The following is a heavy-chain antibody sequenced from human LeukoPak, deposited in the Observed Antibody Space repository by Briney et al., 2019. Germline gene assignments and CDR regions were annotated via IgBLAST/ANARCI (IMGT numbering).Heavy chain of an antibody. D-gene: IGHD3-10*01. Sequence: PGRSLRLSCAASGFTFSSYAMHWVRQAPGKGLEWVAVISYDGSNKYYADSVKGRFTISRDSSKNTLYLQMNSLRAEDTAVYYCARGLSGSYPWDAFDIWGQGTMVTVSS. CDR1: GFTFSSYA. CDR2: ISYDGSNK. CDR3: ARGLSGSYPWDAFDI. J-gene: IGHJ3*02. V-gene: IGHV3-30*04.